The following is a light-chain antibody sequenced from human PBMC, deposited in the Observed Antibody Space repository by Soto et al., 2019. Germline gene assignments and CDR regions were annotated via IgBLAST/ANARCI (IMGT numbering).Light chain of an antibody. CDR1: QGIRND. J-gene: IGKJ1*01. CDR3: LQDYNYPWT. V-gene: IGKV1-6*01. Sequence: AIQMTQSPSSLSASVGDRVTITCRASQGIRNDLGWYQQKPGKAPKLLIYAASSLQSGVPSRFSGSGSGTDFTLTISSLQXXXFATYYCLQDYNYPWTFGQGTKVEIK. CDR2: AAS.